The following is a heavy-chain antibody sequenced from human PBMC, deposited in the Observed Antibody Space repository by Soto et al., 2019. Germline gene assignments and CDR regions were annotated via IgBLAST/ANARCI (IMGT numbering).Heavy chain of an antibody. CDR3: AKVGRGYGAYASPAAFDS. V-gene: IGHV3-23*01. Sequence: EVQLLESGGGLVQPGGSLRLSCAASGFTFSTYGMSWVRQAPGKGLEWVSVISGSGSDTYYADSVKCRFTSSRDNSKTTVYLQMNTLRADDTAIYYCAKVGRGYGAYASPAAFDSRGQGTMVTVSS. CDR1: GFTFSTYG. CDR2: ISGSGSDT. J-gene: IGHJ3*02. D-gene: IGHD4-17*01.